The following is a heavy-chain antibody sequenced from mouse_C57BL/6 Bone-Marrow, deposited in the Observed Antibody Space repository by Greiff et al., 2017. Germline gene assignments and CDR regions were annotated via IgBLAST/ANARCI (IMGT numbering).Heavy chain of an antibody. CDR2: ISDGGSYT. J-gene: IGHJ3*01. V-gene: IGHV5-4*01. CDR1: GFTFSSYA. D-gene: IGHD1-1*01. CDR3: ARDGYYYGSSYTWFAY. Sequence: EVKVEESGGGLVKPGGSLKLSCAASGFTFSSYAMSWVRQTPEKRLEWVATISDGGSYTYYPDNVKGRFTISRDNAKNNLYPQMSHLKSEDTAMYYCARDGYYYGSSYTWFAYWGQGTLVTVSA.